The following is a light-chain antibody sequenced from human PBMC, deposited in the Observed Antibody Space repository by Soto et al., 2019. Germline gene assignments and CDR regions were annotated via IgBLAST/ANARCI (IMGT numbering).Light chain of an antibody. CDR2: DAS. J-gene: IGKJ5*01. Sequence: EIVLTQSPGTLSLSPGERATLSCRASQSVSSYLAWYQQKPGQAPRLLIYDASNRATGIPARFSGSGSGTDFTLTISSLEPEDFATYYCQQYNNWPITFGQGTRLEIK. CDR3: QQYNNWPIT. CDR1: QSVSSY. V-gene: IGKV3-11*01.